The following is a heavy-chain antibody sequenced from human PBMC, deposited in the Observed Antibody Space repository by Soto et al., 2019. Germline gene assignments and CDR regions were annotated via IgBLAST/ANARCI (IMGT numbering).Heavy chain of an antibody. CDR2: ISGSGGRT. D-gene: IGHD3-10*02. CDR3: GKPFFFQAEDGIRDVRSVSAFLLNRSSDL. Sequence: WIRKKKRKGLEWVSAISGSGGRTYYADSVQGRFTISRDNSKNTLYLQMSSLRAEDTAVYYCGKPFFFQAEDGIRDVRSVSAFLLNRSSDL. J-gene: IGHJ2*01. V-gene: IGHV3-23*01.